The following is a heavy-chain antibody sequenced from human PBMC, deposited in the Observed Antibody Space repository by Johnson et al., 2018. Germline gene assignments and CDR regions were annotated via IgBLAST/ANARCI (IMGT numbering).Heavy chain of an antibody. CDR2: IIPIFGTA. CDR1: GGTFSSYA. CDR3: ARGTHYYDSSCYYYSLDYYYGMDV. J-gene: IGHJ6*02. D-gene: IGHD3-22*01. Sequence: QVQLVQSGAEVKKPGSSXKVSCKASGGTFSSYAISWVRQAPGQGLEWMGGIIPIFGTANYAQKFHGRVTITADESTSTAYKELSSLRSEDTAVYYCARGTHYYDSSCYYYSLDYYYGMDVWGQGTTVTVSS. V-gene: IGHV1-69*12.